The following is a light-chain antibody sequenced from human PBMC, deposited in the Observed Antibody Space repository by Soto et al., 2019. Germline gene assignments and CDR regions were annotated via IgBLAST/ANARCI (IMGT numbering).Light chain of an antibody. CDR2: GVS. Sequence: EIVLTQSPHTLSLSAWARERVCCRASQSVSSKLAWFQQKPGQAPSLLIYGVSTRATGVPVRFSGSGSGTEFTLTINSLQSEDFAVYYCQQYNNWPHTSGQRTKVDIK. J-gene: IGKJ2*01. CDR1: QSVSSK. CDR3: QQYNNWPHT. V-gene: IGKV3-15*01.